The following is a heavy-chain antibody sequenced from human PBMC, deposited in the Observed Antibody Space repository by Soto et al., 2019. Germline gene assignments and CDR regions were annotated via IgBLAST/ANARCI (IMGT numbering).Heavy chain of an antibody. CDR3: ARAPKITMVRGVHFDY. CDR2: IYYSGST. D-gene: IGHD3-10*01. J-gene: IGHJ4*02. V-gene: IGHV4-31*03. CDR1: GGSISSGGYY. Sequence: SETLSLTCTVSGGSISSGGYYWSWIRQHPGKGLEWIGCIYYSGSTYYNPSLKSRVTISVDTSKNQFSLKLSSVTAADTAVYYCARAPKITMVRGVHFDYWGQGTLVTVSS.